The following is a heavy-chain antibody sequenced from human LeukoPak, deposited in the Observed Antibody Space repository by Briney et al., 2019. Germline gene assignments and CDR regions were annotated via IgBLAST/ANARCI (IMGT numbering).Heavy chain of an antibody. CDR3: ARAGGSTVSHSDY. CDR1: GFTFSSYS. V-gene: IGHV3-21*01. CDR2: ISSSTSYI. J-gene: IGHJ4*02. D-gene: IGHD4-17*01. Sequence: GGSLRLSCAASGFTFSSYSMNWIRQAPGKGLEWVSSISSSTSYIYYADSAKGRFTISKDNAKNSLYLQMNSLRAEDTAVYYCARAGGSTVSHSDYWGQGTLVTVSS.